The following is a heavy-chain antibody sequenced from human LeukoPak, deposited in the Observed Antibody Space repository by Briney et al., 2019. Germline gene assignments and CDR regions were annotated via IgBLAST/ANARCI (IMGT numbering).Heavy chain of an antibody. CDR3: ARHGKMDDVFDI. J-gene: IGHJ3*02. D-gene: IGHD5-24*01. CDR1: GFTFSSYA. Sequence: PGGSLRLSCAVSGFTFSSYAMNWVRQAPGKGLEWVSSISGSGASTYYADSVKGRFTISRDNSKNTLYLQMNSLRAEDTAVYYCARHGKMDDVFDIWGQGTMVTVSS. V-gene: IGHV3-23*01. CDR2: ISGSGAST.